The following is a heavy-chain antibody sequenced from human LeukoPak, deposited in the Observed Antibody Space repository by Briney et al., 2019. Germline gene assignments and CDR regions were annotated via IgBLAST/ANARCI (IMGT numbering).Heavy chain of an antibody. J-gene: IGHJ4*02. CDR3: AKDGYCSGGSCYGLFDY. CDR1: GFTFSTYR. D-gene: IGHD2-15*01. CDR2: IKDDGSEK. Sequence: GGSLRLSCAASGFTFSTYRMNWVRQAPGKGLEGLASIKDDGSEKYYVDSVKGRFTISRDNSKNTLYLQMNSLRAEDTAVYYCAKDGYCSGGSCYGLFDYWGQGTLVTVSS. V-gene: IGHV3-7*03.